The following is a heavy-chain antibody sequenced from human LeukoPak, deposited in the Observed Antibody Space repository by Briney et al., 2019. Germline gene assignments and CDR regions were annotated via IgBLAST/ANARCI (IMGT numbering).Heavy chain of an antibody. J-gene: IGHJ4*02. D-gene: IGHD6-19*01. V-gene: IGHV4-39*01. CDR2: SYYTGST. CDR1: GGSISSGSFY. CDR3: ARSFWDSSGWYGDN. Sequence: SETLSLTCTVSGGSISSGSFYWGWIRQPPGKGLEWIGTSYYTGSTYYNPSLKSRATISVDTSKNQFSLKLSPVTAADTAVYYCARSFWDSSGWYGDNWGQGTLVTVSS.